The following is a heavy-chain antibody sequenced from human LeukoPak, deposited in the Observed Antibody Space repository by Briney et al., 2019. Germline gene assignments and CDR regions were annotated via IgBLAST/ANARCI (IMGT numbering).Heavy chain of an antibody. Sequence: SETLSLTCIVSGGSISSSNYYWGWIRQSPGKGLEWIGSIYSRGSTYYNPSLKSRVIVSSDMSKNQFSLMLNSVTAADTAVYYCARGSGYSGSDYWGQGTLVTVSS. V-gene: IGHV4-39*07. CDR1: GGSISSSNYY. J-gene: IGHJ4*02. D-gene: IGHD5-12*01. CDR3: ARGSGYSGSDY. CDR2: IYSRGST.